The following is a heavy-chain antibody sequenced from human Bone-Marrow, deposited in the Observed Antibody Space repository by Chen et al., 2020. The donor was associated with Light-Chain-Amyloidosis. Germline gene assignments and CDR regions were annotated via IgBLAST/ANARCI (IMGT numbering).Heavy chain of an antibody. CDR3: ARGGLDH. J-gene: IGHJ4*02. V-gene: IGHV4-34*01. CDR1: GGSISGYY. CDR2: INRSGST. Sequence: QVQLQQWGAGLLKPSETLSLTCAVHGGSISGYYWNWLRQSPGKGLEWIGEINRSGSTNYNPSLKSLVTMSVDTSKNQFSLKVNSVTAADTAVYYCARGGLDHWGQGTLVTVSS.